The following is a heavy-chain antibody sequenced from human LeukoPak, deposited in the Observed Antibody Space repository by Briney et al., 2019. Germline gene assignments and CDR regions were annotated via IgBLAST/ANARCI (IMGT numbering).Heavy chain of an antibody. Sequence: PGGSLRLSCAASGFIFNHHAMHWVRQAPGKGLEWVAVIWSEKSNKFYADSVRGRFTISRDDSRKTVYLQMEKMTAEDTAIYYCAKDAQRGFDYSNSLEYWGQGALVTVAS. D-gene: IGHD4-11*01. CDR1: GFIFNHHA. V-gene: IGHV3-33*06. CDR2: IWSEKSNK. J-gene: IGHJ4*02. CDR3: AKDAQRGFDYSNSLEY.